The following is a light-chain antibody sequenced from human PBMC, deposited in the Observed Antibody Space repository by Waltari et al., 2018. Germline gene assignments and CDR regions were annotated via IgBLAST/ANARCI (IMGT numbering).Light chain of an antibody. CDR2: EVS. CDR1: SSDVGFYNF. Sequence: QSVLTQPASVSGSPGQSITISCAGTSSDVGFYNFVSWYQHHPGKVPKLLIHEVSNRPSGVSTRFSGSKSGNPASLTISELQAEDEADYYCSSYTGRNNLYVFGTGTTVTVL. J-gene: IGLJ1*01. CDR3: SSYTGRNNLYV. V-gene: IGLV2-14*01.